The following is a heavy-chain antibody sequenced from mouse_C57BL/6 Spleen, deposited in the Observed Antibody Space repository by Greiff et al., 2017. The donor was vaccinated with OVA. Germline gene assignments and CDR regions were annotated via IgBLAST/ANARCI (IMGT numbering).Heavy chain of an antibody. CDR3: AAISTIPSFAY. D-gene: IGHD2-1*01. J-gene: IGHJ3*01. Sequence: VQLQQSGAELARPGASVKLSCKASGYTFTSYGISWVKQRTGQGLEWIGEIYPRSGNTYYNEKFKGKATLTADKSSSTAYMELRSLTSEDSAAYFCAAISTIPSFAYWGQGTLVTVSA. CDR2: IYPRSGNT. V-gene: IGHV1-81*01. CDR1: GYTFTSYG.